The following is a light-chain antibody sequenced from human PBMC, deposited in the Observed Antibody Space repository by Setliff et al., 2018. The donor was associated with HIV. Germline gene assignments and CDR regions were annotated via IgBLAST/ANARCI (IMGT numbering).Light chain of an antibody. CDR1: SSDVGGYDY. J-gene: IGLJ1*01. Sequence: QSALTQPASVSGSPGQSITISCTGTSSDVGGYDYVSWYQQHPGKVPKLMLYEVGNRPSGVSNRFSGSKSGNTASLTISGLQAEDEADYYCCSYTSSTTLVFGTGTKVTV. CDR3: CSYTSSTTLV. V-gene: IGLV2-14*01. CDR2: EVG.